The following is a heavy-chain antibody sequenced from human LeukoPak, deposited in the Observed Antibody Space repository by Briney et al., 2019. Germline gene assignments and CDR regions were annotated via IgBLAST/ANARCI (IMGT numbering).Heavy chain of an antibody. CDR1: GDSVSSKSAA. CDR3: SRPLFRQQVEPIDS. Sequence: SQTLSLTCAISGDSVSSKSAAWNWIRQSPSRGLEWLGRTYYRSKWYDDYAVSVKSRITINADTSKNQFSLHLNSVTPEDTAVYYCSRPLFRQQVEPIDSWGQGTLVTVSS. D-gene: IGHD6-13*01. CDR2: TYYRSKWYD. J-gene: IGHJ4*02. V-gene: IGHV6-1*01.